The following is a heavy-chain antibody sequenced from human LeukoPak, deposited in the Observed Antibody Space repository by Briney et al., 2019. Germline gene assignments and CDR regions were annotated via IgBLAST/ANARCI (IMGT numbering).Heavy chain of an antibody. CDR3: AKDGSSSGGFDP. J-gene: IGHJ5*02. CDR2: ISYDGSNK. V-gene: IGHV3-30*18. D-gene: IGHD6-13*01. Sequence: GGSLRLSCAASGFTFSNYNMNWVRQAPGKGLEWVAVISYDGSNKYYADSVKGRFTISRDNSKNTLYLQMNSLRAEDTAVYYCAKDGSSSGGFDPWGQGTLVTVSS. CDR1: GFTFSNYN.